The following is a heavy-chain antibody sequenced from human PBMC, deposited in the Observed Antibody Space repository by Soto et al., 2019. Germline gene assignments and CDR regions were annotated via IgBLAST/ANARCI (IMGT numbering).Heavy chain of an antibody. V-gene: IGHV4-30-4*01. CDR1: GGSISSDDSY. D-gene: IGHD6-13*01. Sequence: SLTCTVSGGSISSDDSYWSWIRQPPGKGLEWIGHIYYSGNTYYNPSLKSRVTISSDTSKKQFSLKLTSVTAADTAVYYCAWHTSNWYEAITSWGQGTLVTVSS. J-gene: IGHJ5*02. CDR3: AWHTSNWYEAITS. CDR2: IYYSGNT.